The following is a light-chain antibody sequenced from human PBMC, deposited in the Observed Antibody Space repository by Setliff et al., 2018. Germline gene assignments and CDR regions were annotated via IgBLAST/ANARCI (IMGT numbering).Light chain of an antibody. CDR2: DVS. Sequence: QSALAQPRSVSGSPGQSVTISCTGTSSDVGGYNFVSWYQVYPGKAPKVMIYDVSKRPSGVPDRFSGSKSGTTASLTISGLQPEDEADYYCCSFAGTYSFVFGTGTKATVL. V-gene: IGLV2-11*01. J-gene: IGLJ1*01. CDR1: SSDVGGYNF. CDR3: CSFAGTYSFV.